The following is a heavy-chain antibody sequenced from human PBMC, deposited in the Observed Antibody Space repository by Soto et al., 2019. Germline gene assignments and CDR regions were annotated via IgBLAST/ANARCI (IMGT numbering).Heavy chain of an antibody. CDR1: GFTFSDYA. Sequence: QLLESGGGLVQPGGSLRLSCAASGFTFSDYAMTWVRQAPGMGLECVTGIIASGTYSKYADSVNGRFAISRDNAKNTLYLQMNGLRVEDTAVYFCAKDPNGDYIGAFDFWGQGTMVTVSS. V-gene: IGHV3-23*01. D-gene: IGHD4-17*01. CDR3: AKDPNGDYIGAFDF. CDR2: IIASGTYS. J-gene: IGHJ3*01.